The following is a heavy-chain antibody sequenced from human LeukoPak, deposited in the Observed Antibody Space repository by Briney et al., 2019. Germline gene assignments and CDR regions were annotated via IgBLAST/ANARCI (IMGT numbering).Heavy chain of an antibody. Sequence: ASVKVSCKVSGYTLTELSMHWVRQAPGKGLEWMGGFDPEDGETIYAQKFQGRVTITADKSTSTAYMELSSLRSEDTAVYYCARGGSGWYDYWGQGTLVTVSS. CDR3: ARGGSGWYDY. CDR1: GYTLTELS. J-gene: IGHJ4*02. V-gene: IGHV1-24*01. CDR2: FDPEDGET. D-gene: IGHD6-19*01.